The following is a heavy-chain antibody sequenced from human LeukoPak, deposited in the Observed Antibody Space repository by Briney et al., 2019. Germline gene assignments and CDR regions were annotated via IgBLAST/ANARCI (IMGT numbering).Heavy chain of an antibody. Sequence: SVKVSCKASGGTFSSYAISWVRQAPGQGLEWVGGIIPIFGTANYAQKFQGRVTITADESTSTAYMELSSLRPEDTAVYYCARERTDCSSTSCYWGSFDYWGQGTLVTVSS. CDR2: IIPIFGTA. D-gene: IGHD2-2*01. J-gene: IGHJ4*02. V-gene: IGHV1-69*13. CDR3: ARERTDCSSTSCYWGSFDY. CDR1: GGTFSSYA.